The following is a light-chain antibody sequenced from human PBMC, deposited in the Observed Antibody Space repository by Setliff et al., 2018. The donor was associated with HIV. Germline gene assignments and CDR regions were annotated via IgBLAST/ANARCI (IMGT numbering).Light chain of an antibody. CDR3: QSYDRSLSGWV. J-gene: IGLJ3*02. Sequence: QSVLTQPPSVSGAPGQRVTISCTGSSSNIGAGYDVHWYQQLPGTAPKLLIYSHRSRPSGVPDRLSGSKSGTSASLDITGLQAEDEADYYCQSYDRSLSGWVFGGGTKVTV. V-gene: IGLV1-40*01. CDR1: SSNIGAGYD. CDR2: SHR.